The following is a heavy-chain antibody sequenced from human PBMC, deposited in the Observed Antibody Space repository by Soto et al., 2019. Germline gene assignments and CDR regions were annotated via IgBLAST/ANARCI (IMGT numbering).Heavy chain of an antibody. J-gene: IGHJ3*01. CDR3: TTERCTGTNCYVKNAFDV. CDR1: GFTFNDAW. Sequence: EVQLVESGGGLVEPGGSLRLSCAASGFTFNDAWMTWVRQGPGKGLEWVGRIKTIAGGGKTDYTAPVKGRFTISRDDSKNTVYLQMNSLKIEDTAVYYCTTERCTGTNCYVKNAFDVWGQGTMVTVSS. CDR2: IKTIAGGGKT. D-gene: IGHD1-1*01. V-gene: IGHV3-15*01.